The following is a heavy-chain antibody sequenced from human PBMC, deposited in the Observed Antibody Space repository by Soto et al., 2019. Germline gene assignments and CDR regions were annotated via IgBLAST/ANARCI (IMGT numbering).Heavy chain of an antibody. J-gene: IGHJ6*02. CDR3: ARVDYYGSGYYYYGMDV. D-gene: IGHD3-10*01. V-gene: IGHV1-46*01. CDR2: INPSGGST. Sequence: ASVKVSCKASGYTFTSYYMHWVRQAPGQGLVWMGIINPSGGSTSYAQKFQGRVTMTRDTSTSTVYMELSSLRSEDTAVYYCARVDYYGSGYYYYGMDVWGQGTTVTVSS. CDR1: GYTFTSYY.